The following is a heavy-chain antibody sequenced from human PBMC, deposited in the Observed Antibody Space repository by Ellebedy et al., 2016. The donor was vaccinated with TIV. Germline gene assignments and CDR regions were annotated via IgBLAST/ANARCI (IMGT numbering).Heavy chain of an antibody. CDR2: IYYSGST. D-gene: IGHD2-15*01. Sequence: MPSETLSLTCTVPGGSISSYYWSWIRQPPGKGLEWIGYIYYSGSTNYSPSLRRRATISVDMSKNQFSLKLSSVTAADTAVYFCARGLYCSGGSCYLARAFDIWGQGTMVTVSS. CDR1: GGSISSYY. V-gene: IGHV4-59*08. J-gene: IGHJ3*02. CDR3: ARGLYCSGGSCYLARAFDI.